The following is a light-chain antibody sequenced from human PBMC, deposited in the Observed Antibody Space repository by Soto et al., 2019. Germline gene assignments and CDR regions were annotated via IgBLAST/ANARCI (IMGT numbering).Light chain of an antibody. CDR3: HQCGRAPRT. CDR1: QTVTNTY. V-gene: IGKV3-20*01. J-gene: IGKJ1*01. CDR2: GAS. Sequence: EAVLTQSPGTLSLSPGEKATLSCRASQTVTNTYIAWYQQKPGQPPRLLIYGASNRAAGIPERFSGSGSGTDFTLTISSLEPDDFAVYFCHQCGRAPRTFGQGTRVDIK.